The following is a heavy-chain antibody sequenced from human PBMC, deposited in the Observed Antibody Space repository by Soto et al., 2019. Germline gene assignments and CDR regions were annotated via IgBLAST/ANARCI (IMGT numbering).Heavy chain of an antibody. J-gene: IGHJ3*02. V-gene: IGHV1-69*02. CDR2: IIPILGIA. CDR1: GGTFSSYT. D-gene: IGHD2-15*01. Sequence: SVKVSCKASGGTFSSYTISWVRQAPGQGLEWMGRIIPILGIANYAQKFQGRVTIAADKSTSTAYMELSSLRSEDTAVYYCARFSPLGYCSGGSCTNDAFDIWGQGTMVTVSS. CDR3: ARFSPLGYCSGGSCTNDAFDI.